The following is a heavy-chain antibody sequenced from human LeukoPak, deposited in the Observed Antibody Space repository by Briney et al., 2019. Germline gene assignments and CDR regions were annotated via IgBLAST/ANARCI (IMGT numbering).Heavy chain of an antibody. CDR1: GYTFTSYG. J-gene: IGHJ6*03. D-gene: IGHD1-20*01. CDR2: ISAYNGNT. Sequence: ASVKVSCKASGYTFTSYGISWVRQAPGQGLEWMGWISAYNGNTNYAQKLQGRVTMTTDTSTSTAYMELRSLRSDDTAVYYCARAPLDNWSMGLWYYYYMDVWGKGTTVTVSS. CDR3: ARAPLDNWSMGLWYYYYMDV. V-gene: IGHV1-18*01.